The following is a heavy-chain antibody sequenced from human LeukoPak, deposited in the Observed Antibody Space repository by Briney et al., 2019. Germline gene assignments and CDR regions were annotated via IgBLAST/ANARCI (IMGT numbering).Heavy chain of an antibody. CDR2: ISGSGGST. CDR1: GFTFISYA. CDR3: AKVHGVPY. Sequence: GGSLRLSCAASGFTFISYAMGWVRQAPGKGLEWVSAISGSGGSTYYADSVKGRFTISRDNSKNTLYLQMNSLRVEDAALYYCAKVHGVPYWGQGTLVNVSS. J-gene: IGHJ4*02. V-gene: IGHV3-23*01. D-gene: IGHD2-2*01.